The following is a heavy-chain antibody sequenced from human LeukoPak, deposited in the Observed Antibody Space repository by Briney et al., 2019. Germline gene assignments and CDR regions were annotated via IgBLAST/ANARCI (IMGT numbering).Heavy chain of an antibody. CDR3: ARRSITMVRGSHYYFDY. CDR2: ISGSGGNT. Sequence: GGSLRLSRAASGFTFRNYAMSWVRQAPGKGLEWVSAISGSGGNTYYADSVMGRFSISRDNSKNTLYLQMNSLRADDTAVYFCARRSITMVRGSHYYFDYWGRGTLVTVSS. J-gene: IGHJ4*02. V-gene: IGHV3-23*01. D-gene: IGHD3-10*01. CDR1: GFTFRNYA.